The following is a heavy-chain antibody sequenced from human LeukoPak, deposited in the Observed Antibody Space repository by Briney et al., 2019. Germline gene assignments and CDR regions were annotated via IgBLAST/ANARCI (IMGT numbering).Heavy chain of an antibody. CDR2: ISKDGNYR. D-gene: IGHD4-17*01. CDR3: ATEETTVTPYEH. CDR1: GYTFTGYY. Sequence: SCKASGYTFTGYYMHWVRQAPGKGLEWMAGISKDGNYRSYANSVKGRISISRDNSQNTLFLQMNSLRPEDSAVYYCATEETTVTPYEHWGQGTPVTVSS. J-gene: IGHJ4*02. V-gene: IGHV3-30-3*01.